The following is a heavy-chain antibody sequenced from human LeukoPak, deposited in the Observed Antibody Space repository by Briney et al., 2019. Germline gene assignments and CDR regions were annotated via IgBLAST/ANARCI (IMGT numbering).Heavy chain of an antibody. CDR3: ARDGALQPYDISGYPPPDY. V-gene: IGHV3-48*03. J-gene: IGHJ4*02. CDR1: GFTFSSYE. D-gene: IGHD3-22*01. Sequence: GGSLRLSCAASGFTFSSYEMNWVRQAPGKGLEWVSYISSSGSTIYYADSVKGRFTISRDNAKNSLYLQMNSLRDEDTAVYYCARDGALQPYDISGYPPPDYWGQGTLVTVSS. CDR2: ISSSGSTI.